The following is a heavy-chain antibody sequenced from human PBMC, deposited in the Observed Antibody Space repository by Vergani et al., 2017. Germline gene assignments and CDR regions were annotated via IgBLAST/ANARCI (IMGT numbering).Heavy chain of an antibody. CDR1: GGSVSSGSYY. CDR2: IYYSGST. J-gene: IGHJ6*02. Sequence: QVQLQESGPGLVKPSETLSLTCTVSGGSVSSGSYYWSWIRQPPGKGLEWIRYIYYSGSTNYNPSLKSRVTISVDTSKNQFSLKLSPVTAADTAVYYCARVGSTTTVVTPGGNYYYGMDVWGQGTTVTVSS. CDR3: ARVGSTTTVVTPGGNYYYGMDV. D-gene: IGHD4-23*01. V-gene: IGHV4-61*01.